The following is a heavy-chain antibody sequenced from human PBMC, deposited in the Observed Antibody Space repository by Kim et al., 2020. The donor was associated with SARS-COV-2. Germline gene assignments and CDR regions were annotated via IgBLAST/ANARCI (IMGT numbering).Heavy chain of an antibody. J-gene: IGHJ4*02. CDR1: GGTFSSYA. CDR2: IIPIFGTA. Sequence: SVKVSCKASGGTFSSYAISWVRQAPGQGLEWMGGIIPIFGTANYAQKFQGRVTITADESTSTAYMELSSLRSEDTAVYYCARERPPYCSGGSCYSDWGQGTLVTVSS. V-gene: IGHV1-69*13. CDR3: ARERPPYCSGGSCYSD. D-gene: IGHD2-15*01.